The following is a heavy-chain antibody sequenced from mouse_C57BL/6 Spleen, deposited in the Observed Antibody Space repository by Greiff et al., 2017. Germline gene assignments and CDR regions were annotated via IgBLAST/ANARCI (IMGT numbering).Heavy chain of an antibody. J-gene: IGHJ4*01. CDR2: ISSGSSTI. CDR3: ARRLGQDAMDY. Sequence: EVKVVESGGGLVKPGGSLKLSCAASGFTFSDYGMHWVRQAPEKGLEWVAYISSGSSTIYYADTVKGRFTISRDNAKNTLFRQMTRLRSEDTAMYYCARRLGQDAMDYWGQGTSVTVSS. CDR1: GFTFSDYG. D-gene: IGHD3-3*01. V-gene: IGHV5-17*01.